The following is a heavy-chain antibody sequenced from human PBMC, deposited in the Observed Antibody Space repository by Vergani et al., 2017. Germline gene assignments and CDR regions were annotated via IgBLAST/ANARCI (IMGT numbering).Heavy chain of an antibody. D-gene: IGHD6-13*01. CDR1: GFTFSSYA. Sequence: QVQLVESGGGVVQPGRSLRLSCAASGFTFSSYAMHWVRQAPGKGLEWVAVISYDGSNKYYADSVKGRFTISRDNSKNTLYLQMNSLRAEDTAVYYCAKDIAPGIAAAGTPDYWGQGTLVTVSS. J-gene: IGHJ4*02. V-gene: IGHV3-30-3*01. CDR2: ISYDGSNK. CDR3: AKDIAPGIAAAGTPDY.